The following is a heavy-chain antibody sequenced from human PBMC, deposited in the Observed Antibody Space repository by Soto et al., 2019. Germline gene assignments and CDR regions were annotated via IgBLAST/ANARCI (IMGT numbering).Heavy chain of an antibody. CDR3: ARGRAAAGQLSWFKP. Sequence: AETLALTCAVYGGSFRGYYWSWIRQPPGKVLDLIGEINHSGSTNYNPSLKSRVTISVDTSKNQFSLKLSSVTAADTAVYYFARGRAAAGQLSWFKPWGQGTLVTVSS. D-gene: IGHD6-25*01. CDR1: GGSFRGYY. J-gene: IGHJ5*02. V-gene: IGHV4-34*01. CDR2: INHSGST.